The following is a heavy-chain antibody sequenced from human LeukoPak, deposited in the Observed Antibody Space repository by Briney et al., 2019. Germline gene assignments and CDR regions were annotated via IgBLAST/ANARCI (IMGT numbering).Heavy chain of an antibody. J-gene: IGHJ4*02. CDR1: GGSISXXXXX. Sequence: SETLSLTCTXSGGSISXXXXXXXXXXXXXXKXLEWIGYIYYSGSTYXNPSLXSRVTIXXDXSKNQFSLKLSSVAAADTAVYYCARDRDYLTDYWGQGTLVTVSS. D-gene: IGHD4-17*01. CDR2: IYYSGST. CDR3: ARDRDYLTDY. V-gene: IGHV4-30-4*01.